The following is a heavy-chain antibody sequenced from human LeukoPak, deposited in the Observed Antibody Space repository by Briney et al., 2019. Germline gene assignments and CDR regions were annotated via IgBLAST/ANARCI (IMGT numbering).Heavy chain of an antibody. CDR1: VLIFSSYG. CDR2: HFASNK. V-gene: IGHV3-33*01. J-gene: IGHJ5*02. CDR3: VRELRRNVVVPASTQYNWFDP. D-gene: IGHD2-2*01. Sequence: GGALSLSRVSSVLIFSSYGIHWVRQAPARGLEGVAWHFASNKYYAESVRGRFTMFRDNSKNTQYLQMDSMRVEETAVYDCVRELRRNVVVPASTQYNWFDPWGQGTLVTVSS.